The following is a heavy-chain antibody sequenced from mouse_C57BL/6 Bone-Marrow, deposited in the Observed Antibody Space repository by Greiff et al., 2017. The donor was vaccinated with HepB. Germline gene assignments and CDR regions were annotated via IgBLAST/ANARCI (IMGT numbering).Heavy chain of an antibody. V-gene: IGHV5-9*01. D-gene: IGHD2-4*01. J-gene: IGHJ2*01. CDR2: ISGGGGNT. CDR3: AILEGHDYGRDY. Sequence: EVQLVESGGGLVKPGGSLKLSCAASGFTFSSYTMSCVRQTPEKRLEWVATISGGGGNTYYPDSVKGRFTISRDNAKNTLYLQMSSLRSEDTALYYCAILEGHDYGRDYWGQGTTLTVSS. CDR1: GFTFSSYT.